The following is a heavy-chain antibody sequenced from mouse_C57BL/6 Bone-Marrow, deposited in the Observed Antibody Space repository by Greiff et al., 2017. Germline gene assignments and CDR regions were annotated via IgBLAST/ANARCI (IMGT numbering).Heavy chain of an antibody. Sequence: EVQLQESGAELVRPGASVKLSCTASGFNIKDDYMHWVKQRPEQGLEWIGWIDPENGDTEYASKFQGKATITADTSSNTAYMQLSSLTSEDSAIYFCAIITTVVSGYFDVWGTGTTVTVSS. CDR2: IDPENGDT. D-gene: IGHD1-1*01. J-gene: IGHJ1*03. CDR1: GFNIKDDY. V-gene: IGHV14-4*01. CDR3: AIITTVVSGYFDV.